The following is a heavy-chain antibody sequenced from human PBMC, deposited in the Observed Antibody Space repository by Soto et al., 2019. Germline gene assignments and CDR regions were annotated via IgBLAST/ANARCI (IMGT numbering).Heavy chain of an antibody. J-gene: IGHJ4*02. CDR3: AKASRIVVVTAPYDY. CDR1: GFTCSSYG. V-gene: IGHV3-30*18. D-gene: IGHD2-21*02. Sequence: QVQLVESGGGVVQPGRSLRLSCAASGFTCSSYGMHWVSQAPGKGLEWVAVISYDGSNKYYAESVKGRFTISRDNSKNTLYLQMNSLRAEDTAVYYCAKASRIVVVTAPYDYWGQGTLVTVSS. CDR2: ISYDGSNK.